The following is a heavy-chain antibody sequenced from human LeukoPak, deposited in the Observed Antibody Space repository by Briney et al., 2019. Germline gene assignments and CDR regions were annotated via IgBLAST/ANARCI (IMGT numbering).Heavy chain of an antibody. V-gene: IGHV3-7*01. Sequence: GGSLRLSCAASGFRFGDYWMTWARHIPGKGLEWVANIKQDGAEKHYAESVEGRFIISRDNAKNSLYLEMDSLKVEDTAVYYCARVGAWDLQRVFEYWGQGTLVAVSS. CDR1: GFRFGDYW. J-gene: IGHJ4*02. CDR3: ARVGAWDLQRVFEY. CDR2: IKQDGAEK. D-gene: IGHD1-26*01.